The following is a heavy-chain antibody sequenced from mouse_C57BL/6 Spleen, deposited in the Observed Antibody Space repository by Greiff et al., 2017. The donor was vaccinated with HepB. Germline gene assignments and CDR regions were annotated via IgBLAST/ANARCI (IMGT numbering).Heavy chain of an antibody. J-gene: IGHJ3*01. CDR1: GYTFTDYY. CDR3: ARKGTYGNYFAY. D-gene: IGHD2-1*01. V-gene: IGHV1-19*01. CDR2: INPYNGGT. Sequence: EVQLQESGPVLVKPGASVKMSCKASGYTFTDYYMNWVKQSHGKSLEWIGVINPYNGGTSYNQKFKGKATLTVDKSSSTAYMELNSLTSEDSAVYYCARKGTYGNYFAYWGQGTLVTVSA.